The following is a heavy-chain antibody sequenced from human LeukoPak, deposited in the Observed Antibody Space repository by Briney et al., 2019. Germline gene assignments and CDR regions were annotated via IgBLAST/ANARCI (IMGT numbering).Heavy chain of an antibody. CDR3: ARGMDQYSGSYRKTLPRDY. J-gene: IGHJ4*02. CDR2: INPNSGGT. D-gene: IGHD1-26*01. CDR1: GYTFTGYY. V-gene: IGHV1-2*02. Sequence: ASVKVSCKASGYTFTGYYMHWVRQAPGQGLEWMGWINPNSGGTNYAQKFQGRVTMTRDTSISTAYMELSRLRSDDTAVYYCARGMDQYSGSYRKTLPRDYWGQGTLVTVSS.